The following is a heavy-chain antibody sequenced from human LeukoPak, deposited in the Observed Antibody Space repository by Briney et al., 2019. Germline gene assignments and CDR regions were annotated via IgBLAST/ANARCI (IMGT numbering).Heavy chain of an antibody. Sequence: GGALRLSCVTSGCTSSKNGMHWVRQAPGRGGEWVALIRYDGRNKFYAHSVRGRFAISRDNSRNTLYLHMDKLTATATALNIFARDFDDTSGHVYYRPDYWGRGILVTVSS. V-gene: IGHV3-30*02. J-gene: IGHJ4*02. CDR1: GCTSSKNG. CDR2: IRYDGRNK. D-gene: IGHD1-26*01. CDR3: ARDFDDTSGHVYYRPDY.